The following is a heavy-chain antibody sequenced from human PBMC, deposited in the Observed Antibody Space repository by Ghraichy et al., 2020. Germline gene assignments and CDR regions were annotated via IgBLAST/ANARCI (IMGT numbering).Heavy chain of an antibody. D-gene: IGHD3-10*01. CDR1: GFTFDDYT. CDR3: AKGHGSGTGYYYGMDV. Sequence: GGSLRLSCAASGFTFDDYTMHWVRQAPGKGLEWVSLISWDGGSTYYADSVKGRFTISRDNSKNSLYLQMNSLRTEDTALYYCAKGHGSGTGYYYGMDVWGQGTTVTVSS. J-gene: IGHJ6*02. V-gene: IGHV3-43*01. CDR2: ISWDGGST.